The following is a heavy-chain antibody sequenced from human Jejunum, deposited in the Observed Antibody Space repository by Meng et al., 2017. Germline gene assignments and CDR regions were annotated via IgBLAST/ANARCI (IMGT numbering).Heavy chain of an antibody. V-gene: IGHV3-7*01. CDR1: GLTFKSNW. J-gene: IGHJ4*02. CDR3: TRDDRWSNDF. D-gene: IGHD4-23*01. CDR2: IKPDGSET. Sequence: GESLKISCEVFGLTFKSNWMAWVRQTPGKGLDWVANIKPDGSETHFADSVRGRFSISRDNTKNILYLQMNSLGVEDTAVYYCTRDDRWSNDFWGQGTLVTVSS.